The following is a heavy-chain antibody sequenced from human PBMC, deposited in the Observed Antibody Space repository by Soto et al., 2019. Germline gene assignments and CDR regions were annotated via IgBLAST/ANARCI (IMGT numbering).Heavy chain of an antibody. CDR3: ARARSTVVTAWFDP. CDR1: GYTFTGYY. CDR2: INPNSGGT. D-gene: IGHD4-17*01. Sequence: GASVKVSCKASGYTFTGYYMHWVRKAPGQGLEWMGWINPNSGGTNYAQKFQGWVTMSRDTSISTAYMELSRLRSDDTAVYYCARARSTVVTAWFDPWGQGTLVTVSS. J-gene: IGHJ5*02. V-gene: IGHV1-2*04.